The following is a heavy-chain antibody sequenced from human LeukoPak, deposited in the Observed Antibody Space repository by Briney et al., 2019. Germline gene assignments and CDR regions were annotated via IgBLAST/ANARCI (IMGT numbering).Heavy chain of an antibody. CDR3: GRSGDFWSGSGVAY. CDR1: GFTFSNYA. V-gene: IGHV3-23*01. D-gene: IGHD3-3*01. J-gene: IGHJ4*02. Sequence: GGSLRLSCAASGFTFSNYAMTWVRQAPGKGLEWVSSIAGAGGSTFYSDSVKGRFTISRDNAKNTLFLQMNSLRAEDTAVYYCGRSGDFWSGSGVAYWGQGTLVTVSS. CDR2: IAGAGGST.